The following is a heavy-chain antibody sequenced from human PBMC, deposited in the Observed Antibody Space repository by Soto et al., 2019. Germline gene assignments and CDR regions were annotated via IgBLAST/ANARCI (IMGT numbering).Heavy chain of an antibody. V-gene: IGHV1-3*01. D-gene: IGHD4-17*01. J-gene: IGHJ6*02. Sequence: ASVKVSCKASGYTSTSYAMHWVRQAPGQRLEWMGWINAGNGNRKYSQKFQGRVTITRDTSASIAYMELSSLRSEDTAVYYCATDTAPSYVWGQGTTVTVSS. CDR1: GYTSTSYA. CDR2: INAGNGNR. CDR3: ATDTAPSYV.